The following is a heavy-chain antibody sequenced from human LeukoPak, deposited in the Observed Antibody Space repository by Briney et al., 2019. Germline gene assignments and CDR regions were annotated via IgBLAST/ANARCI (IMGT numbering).Heavy chain of an antibody. CDR3: ARGLSGYASSLGY. V-gene: IGHV3-74*01. CDR1: GFTFSSYS. D-gene: IGHD6-6*01. CDR2: INSDGSST. J-gene: IGHJ4*02. Sequence: PGGSLRLSCAASGFTFSSYSMNWVRQAPGKGLVWVSRINSDGSSTSYADSVRGRLSISRDNAKNTLYLQMNSLRAEDTAVYYCARGLSGYASSLGYWGQGTLVTVSA.